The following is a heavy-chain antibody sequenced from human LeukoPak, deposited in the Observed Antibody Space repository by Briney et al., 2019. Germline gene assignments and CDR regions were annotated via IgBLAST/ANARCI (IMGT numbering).Heavy chain of an antibody. CDR3: TTDKAWWAPGSYFEF. CDR1: GFTFSHAW. CDR2: IKSNPDGGTT. Sequence: GGSLRLSCGGSGFTFSHAWMSWVRQAPGKGLEWVGRIKSNPDGGTTDYGAPVKGRFSISRDDSKSTLYLQMNSLHTDDTAVYYCTTDKAWWAPGSYFEFWGQGSLVTVSS. V-gene: IGHV3-15*01. D-gene: IGHD2-8*02. J-gene: IGHJ4*02.